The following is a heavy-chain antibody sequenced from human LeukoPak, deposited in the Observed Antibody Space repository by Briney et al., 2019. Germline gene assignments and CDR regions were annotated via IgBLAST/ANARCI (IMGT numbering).Heavy chain of an antibody. CDR3: ASDGYGSSWYFDY. V-gene: IGHV3-30*04. CDR1: GFTFSSYA. J-gene: IGHJ4*02. Sequence: PGGSLRLSCAASGFTFSSYAMHWVRQAPGKGLEWVAVISYDGSNKYYADSVKGRFTISRENNKNTLYMQMNSLRAEDTAVYYCASDGYGSSWYFDYWGQGTLVTVSS. D-gene: IGHD6-13*01. CDR2: ISYDGSNK.